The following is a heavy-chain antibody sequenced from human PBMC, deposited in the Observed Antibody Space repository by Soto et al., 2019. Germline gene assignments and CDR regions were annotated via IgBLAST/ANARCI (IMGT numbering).Heavy chain of an antibody. V-gene: IGHV1-46*01. Sequence: QVQLVQSGAEVKKPGASVKVSCKASGFTFTSYYMHWVRQAPEQGLEWMGIISPSGDGTNYAQKFQGRVTLTRDPSTSTVYMELSSLTSEDTAVYYCVRAAFDQHFDYWGQGTLVTVSS. D-gene: IGHD2-2*01. J-gene: IGHJ4*02. CDR2: ISPSGDGT. CDR1: GFTFTSYY. CDR3: VRAAFDQHFDY.